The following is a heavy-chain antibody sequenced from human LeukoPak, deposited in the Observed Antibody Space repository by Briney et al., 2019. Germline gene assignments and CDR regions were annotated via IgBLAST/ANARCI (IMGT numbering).Heavy chain of an antibody. CDR1: GFTFSIYA. CDR3: AKTLDSSSWYDF. J-gene: IGHJ5*01. Sequence: GGSLRLSCAASGFTFSIYAMSCVPQAPGKGLEWVSAISGSGGSTYYAHSVKGRFTISRDNSKNTLYLQMNSLRAEDTAVYYCAKTLDSSSWYDFWGQGTLVTVSS. D-gene: IGHD6-13*01. CDR2: ISGSGGST. V-gene: IGHV3-23*01.